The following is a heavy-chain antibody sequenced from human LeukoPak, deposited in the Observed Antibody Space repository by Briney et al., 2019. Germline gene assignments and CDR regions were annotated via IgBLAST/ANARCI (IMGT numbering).Heavy chain of an antibody. V-gene: IGHV4-34*01. CDR1: GRSFSPYY. CDR2: INHSGST. CDR3: ARGGFYCGGDCYVDY. D-gene: IGHD2-21*02. J-gene: IGHJ4*02. Sequence: SETLSLTCAVYGRSFSPYYWSWIRQPPGKGLEWIGEINHSGSTNYNPSLESRVTISVDTSKNQFSLRLSSVTAADTAVYYCARGGFYCGGDCYVDYWGQGTLVTVSS.